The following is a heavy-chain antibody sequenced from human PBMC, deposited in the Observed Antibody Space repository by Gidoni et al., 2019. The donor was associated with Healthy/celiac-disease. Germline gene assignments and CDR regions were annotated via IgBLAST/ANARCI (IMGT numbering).Heavy chain of an antibody. D-gene: IGHD5-18*01. CDR1: GGSISSSKW. J-gene: IGHJ4*02. Sequence: QVQLQESGPGLVKPSGTLSLTCAVSGGSISSSKWWSWVRQPPGKGLEWIGEIYHSGSTNYNPSLKSRVTISVDKSKNQFSLKLSSVTAAGTAVYYCARDRRKYSYGQRGLGYWGQGTLVTVSS. V-gene: IGHV4-4*02. CDR3: ARDRRKYSYGQRGLGY. CDR2: IYHSGST.